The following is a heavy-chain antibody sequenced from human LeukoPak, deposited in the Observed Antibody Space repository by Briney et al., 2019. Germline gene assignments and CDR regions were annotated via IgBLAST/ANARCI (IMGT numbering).Heavy chain of an antibody. J-gene: IGHJ6*03. CDR1: GYTFTSYG. V-gene: IGHV1-18*01. Sequence: EASVKVSCKASGYTFTSYGISWVRQAPGQGLEWMGLISAYNGNTNYAQKPQGRVTMTTDTSTSTAYMELRSLRSDDTAVYYCAREIPYSSSSSGYYYYYMDVWGKGTTVTVSS. D-gene: IGHD6-6*01. CDR2: ISAYNGNT. CDR3: AREIPYSSSSSGYYYYYMDV.